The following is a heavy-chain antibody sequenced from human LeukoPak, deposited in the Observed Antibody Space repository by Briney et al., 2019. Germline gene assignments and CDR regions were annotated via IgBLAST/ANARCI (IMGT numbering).Heavy chain of an antibody. CDR3: ARDNWNHGYMDV. CDR1: GFTFSSYN. Sequence: GGSLRLSCAASGFTFSSYNMNWVRQAPGKGLEWVSYISSSGSTIYYADSVKGRFTISRDNAKNSLYLQMNSLRAEDTAVYYCARDNWNHGYMDVWGKGTTVTVSS. J-gene: IGHJ6*03. CDR2: ISSSGSTI. D-gene: IGHD1-14*01. V-gene: IGHV3-48*04.